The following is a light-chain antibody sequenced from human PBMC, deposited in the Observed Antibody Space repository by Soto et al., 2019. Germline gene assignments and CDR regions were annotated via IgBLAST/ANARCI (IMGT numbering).Light chain of an antibody. CDR2: VAS. V-gene: IGKV1-39*01. J-gene: IGKJ2*01. CDR1: QTIRTY. Sequence: DIQMTQSPSSLSASLGDRVTITCRASQTIRTYLNWYQQKPGKAPKRLIYVASNLQSGVPSRFSGRGSGTDFTLTIPRLQPEDFATYYCQQSYNTPRTFGQGTRLEIK. CDR3: QQSYNTPRT.